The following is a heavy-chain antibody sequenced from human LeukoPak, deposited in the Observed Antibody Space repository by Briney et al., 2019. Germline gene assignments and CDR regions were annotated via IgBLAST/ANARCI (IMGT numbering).Heavy chain of an antibody. D-gene: IGHD1-26*01. CDR3: AREGDTDGNYDY. Sequence: SETLSLTCAVYGGSFSSSNWWSWVRQPPGKGLEWIGEIYHSGSTNYNPSLKSRVTISVDKSKNQFSLKLSSVTAADTAVYYCAREGDTDGNYDYWGQGTLVTVSS. CDR2: IYHSGST. V-gene: IGHV4-4*02. J-gene: IGHJ4*02. CDR1: GGSFSSSNW.